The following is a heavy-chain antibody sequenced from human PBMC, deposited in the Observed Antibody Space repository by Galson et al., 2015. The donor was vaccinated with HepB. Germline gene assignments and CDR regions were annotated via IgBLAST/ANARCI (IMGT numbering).Heavy chain of an antibody. V-gene: IGHV3-21*01. J-gene: IGHJ5*02. D-gene: IGHD6-19*01. CDR3: ARDWWIAVTGTLWFDP. CDR1: GFTFSRHN. CDR2: ISTNSDYI. Sequence: SLRLSCAASGFTFSRHNMNWVRQAQGKGLEWVSYISTNSDYIYYADTVKGRFTIARDNAKNTRYLQMMSLRAEDTAVYYCARDWWIAVTGTLWFDPWGQGTLVTVSS.